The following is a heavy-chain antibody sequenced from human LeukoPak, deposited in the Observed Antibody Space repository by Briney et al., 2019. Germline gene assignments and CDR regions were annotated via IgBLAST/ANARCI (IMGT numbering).Heavy chain of an antibody. CDR3: AREDIDSNCWAGGMDV. J-gene: IGHJ6*02. CDR1: GGTLYIYG. V-gene: IGHV1-69*04. D-gene: IGHD3-9*01. CDR2: IIPVLGIE. Sequence: SVKVSCKASGGTLYIYGVNWVRQAPGQGLEWVGRIIPVLGIENYAHKFQGRVTITADKSTSKANMDLKSQRSKDTDVYYCAREDIDSNCWAGGMDVWGQGTTVTVSS.